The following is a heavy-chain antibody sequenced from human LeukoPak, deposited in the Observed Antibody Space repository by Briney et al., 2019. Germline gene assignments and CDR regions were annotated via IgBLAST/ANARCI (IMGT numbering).Heavy chain of an antibody. J-gene: IGHJ5*01. CDR1: GDSISSYL. D-gene: IGHD4-23*01. Sequence: PSETLSLTCTVSGDSISSYLWAWIRQPPGMGLEWIGYMDYSGSTNYSPSLKSRVTMSVDTSKSQFSLKLRSATDADTAVYYCARRVTTVAASWFDSWGQGTLVIVSS. V-gene: IGHV4-59*08. CDR3: ARRVTTVAASWFDS. CDR2: MDYSGST.